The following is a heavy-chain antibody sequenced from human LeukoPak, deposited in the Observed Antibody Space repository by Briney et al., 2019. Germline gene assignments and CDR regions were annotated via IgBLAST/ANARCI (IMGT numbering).Heavy chain of an antibody. CDR2: INSDGSST. Sequence: GGSLRLSCAASGFTFSSYWMHWVRQAPGKGLVWVSRINSDGSSTSYADSVKGRFTISRDNAKNTLYLQMNSLRAEDTAVYYCARDRKLPYYYYYYMDVWGKGTTVTVSS. D-gene: IGHD2-15*01. J-gene: IGHJ6*03. CDR1: GFTFSSYW. CDR3: ARDRKLPYYYYYYMDV. V-gene: IGHV3-74*01.